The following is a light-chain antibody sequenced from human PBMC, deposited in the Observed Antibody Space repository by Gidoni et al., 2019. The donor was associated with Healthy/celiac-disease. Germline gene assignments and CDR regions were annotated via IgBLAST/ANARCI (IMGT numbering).Light chain of an antibody. V-gene: IGKV1-33*01. Sequence: DIKMTQSPSSLSASVGDRVTITCQARQDISNYVHWYQQKPGKAPTLLIYEASNLETGVPSRSSGRGAGTYCTSTSSRLQPEDIAKYYCQQYDKLPLTVGGGTKVEIK. CDR1: QDISNY. J-gene: IGKJ4*02. CDR2: EAS. CDR3: QQYDKLPLT.